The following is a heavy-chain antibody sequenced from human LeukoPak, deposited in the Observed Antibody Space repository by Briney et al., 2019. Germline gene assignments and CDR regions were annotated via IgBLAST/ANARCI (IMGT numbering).Heavy chain of an antibody. Sequence: RGSLRLSCAASGYTFTTYGMSWVSHAPGKGMEWVSSISVNDDSLYYIDSVKRRFTISTDNAKNTLDLQMNILRAEDTAIYYCAKGVNPGYNPRWSNLDYWRQRTLVTVPS. CDR2: ISVNDDSL. J-gene: IGHJ4*02. V-gene: IGHV3-23*01. CDR1: GYTFTTYG. D-gene: IGHD1-14*01. CDR3: AKGVNPGYNPRWSNLDY.